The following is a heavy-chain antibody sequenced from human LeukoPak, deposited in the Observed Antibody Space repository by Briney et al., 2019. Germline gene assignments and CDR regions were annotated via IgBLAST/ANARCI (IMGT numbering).Heavy chain of an antibody. CDR1: GYTFTGYY. J-gene: IGHJ3*02. V-gene: IGHV1-2*02. D-gene: IGHD6-13*01. CDR3: ARPYSSSPNDAFDI. CDR2: INPNSGGT. Sequence: ASVKVSCKASGYTFTGYYMHWLRQAPGQGLEWMGWINPNSGGTNYAQKFQGRATMTRDTSISTAYMELSRLRSDDTAVYYCARPYSSSPNDAFDIWGQGTMVTVSS.